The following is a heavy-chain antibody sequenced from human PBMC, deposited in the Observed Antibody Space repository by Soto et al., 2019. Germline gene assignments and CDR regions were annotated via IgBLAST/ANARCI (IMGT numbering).Heavy chain of an antibody. CDR1: GGSISSYY. J-gene: IGHJ4*02. CDR3: ARSRYTSGWWTPPFDY. D-gene: IGHD6-19*01. CDR2: IYYSGRT. V-gene: IGHV4-59*01. Sequence: QVQLQESGPGLVKPSESLSLTCAVSGGSISSYYWSWIRQPPGKGLEWIGYIYYSGRTNYNPALKSRVTISVDTSKNQFSLKLTSVTAADTAVYYCARSRYTSGWWTPPFDYWGQGTLVTVSS.